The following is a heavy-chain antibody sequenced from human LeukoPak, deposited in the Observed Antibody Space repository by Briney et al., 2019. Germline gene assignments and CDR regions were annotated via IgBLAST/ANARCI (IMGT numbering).Heavy chain of an antibody. J-gene: IGHJ4*02. CDR1: GGSFSGYY. CDR3: ARPEDSGSSLILRY. D-gene: IGHD1-26*01. CDR2: INHSGST. Sequence: SETLSLTCAVYGGSFSGYYWSWIRQPPGKGLEWIGEINHSGSTNYNPSLKSRVTISVDTSKNQFSLKLSSVTAADTAVYYCARPEDSGSSLILRYWGQGTLVTVSS. V-gene: IGHV4-34*01.